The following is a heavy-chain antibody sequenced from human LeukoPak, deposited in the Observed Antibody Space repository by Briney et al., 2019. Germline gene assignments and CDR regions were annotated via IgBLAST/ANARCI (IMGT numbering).Heavy chain of an antibody. Sequence: GGSLRLSCAASGFTFGNFGIHWVRQAPGKGLQWVAVIWNDGSDKYYADPVKGRFTISRDNSKNTVHLQMNSLRAEDTAVYYCARDGPEAAATTTWYFDSWGQGTQVTVSS. CDR2: IWNDGSDK. J-gene: IGHJ4*02. CDR1: GFTFGNFG. V-gene: IGHV3-33*01. CDR3: ARDGPEAAATTTWYFDS. D-gene: IGHD1-26*01.